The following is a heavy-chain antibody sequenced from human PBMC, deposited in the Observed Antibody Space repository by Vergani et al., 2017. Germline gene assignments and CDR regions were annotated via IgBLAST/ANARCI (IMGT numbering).Heavy chain of an antibody. CDR3: ARDQLLYSSSYWFDP. CDR1: GFTFSSYA. J-gene: IGHJ5*02. Sequence: EVQLLESGGGLVQPGGSLRLSCAASGFTFSSYAMSWVRQAPGKGLEWVSAISGSGGSTYYADSVKGRFTISRDNSKNTLYLQMNSLRAEDTAVYYCARDQLLYSSSYWFDPWGQGTLVTVSS. V-gene: IGHV3-23*01. D-gene: IGHD6-6*01. CDR2: ISGSGGST.